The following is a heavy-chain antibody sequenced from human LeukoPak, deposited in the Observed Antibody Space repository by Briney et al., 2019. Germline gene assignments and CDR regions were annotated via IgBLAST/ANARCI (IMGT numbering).Heavy chain of an antibody. D-gene: IGHD3-22*01. CDR2: IYHSGST. J-gene: IGHJ4*02. Sequence: SETLSLTCTVSGGSISSGDYYWSWIRQPPGKGLEWIGYIYHSGSTYFNPSLKSRVTISVDTSKNQFSLKLSSVTAADTAVYYCARGPDSSGYYYFDFWGQGTLITVSS. CDR3: ARGPDSSGYYYFDF. CDR1: GGSISSGDYY. V-gene: IGHV4-30-4*01.